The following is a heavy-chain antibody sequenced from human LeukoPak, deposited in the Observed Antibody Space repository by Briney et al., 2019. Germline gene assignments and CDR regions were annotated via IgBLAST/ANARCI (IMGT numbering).Heavy chain of an antibody. D-gene: IGHD1-26*01. CDR2: IYPGDSDI. CDR3: ARHRVVGETSFYFDY. V-gene: IGHV5-51*01. J-gene: IGHJ4*02. Sequence: GESLKISCKASGDIFPGYWIAWVRQMPGRGLEWMGIIYPGDSDIRYSSSFQGQITISVDKSTRTTYLQWSSLEASDTAVYHCARHRVVGETSFYFDYWGQGTLVTVSS. CDR1: GDIFPGYW.